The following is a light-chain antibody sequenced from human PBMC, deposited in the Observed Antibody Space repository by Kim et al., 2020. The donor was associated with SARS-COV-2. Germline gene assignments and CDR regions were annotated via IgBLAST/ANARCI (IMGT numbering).Light chain of an antibody. Sequence: SSELTQDPAVSVALGQTVRITCQGDSLGTQYASWYQQLPGQAPRLILYGDNIRPSGIPDRFSASTSGNTASLTITGAQAEDEADYYCDSRVRIGTHVVFGGGTQLTVL. J-gene: IGLJ2*01. V-gene: IGLV3-19*01. CDR2: GDN. CDR3: DSRVRIGTHVV. CDR1: SLGTQY.